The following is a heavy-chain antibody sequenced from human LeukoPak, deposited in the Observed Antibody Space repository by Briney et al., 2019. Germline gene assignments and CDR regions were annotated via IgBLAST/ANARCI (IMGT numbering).Heavy chain of an antibody. V-gene: IGHV3-74*03. CDR2: IYSDGSRT. Sequence: GGSLRLSCAASGFTLSNYWMHWVRQGPGKGLAWVSRIYSDGSRTTYADSVKGRFTISGDNAKNRLYLQMNSLRADDTAVYYCTRSGRGGAFDIWGQGTMVTVSS. D-gene: IGHD1-26*01. CDR1: GFTLSNYW. J-gene: IGHJ3*02. CDR3: TRSGRGGAFDI.